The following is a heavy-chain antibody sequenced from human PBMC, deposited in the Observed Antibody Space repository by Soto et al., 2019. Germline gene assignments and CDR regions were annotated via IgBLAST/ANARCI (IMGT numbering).Heavy chain of an antibody. V-gene: IGHV3-74*01. Sequence: EVQLVESGGGLVQPGGSLRLSCAASGFTFSSYWMHWVRQAPGKGLVWVSRINSDGSSTSYADSVKGRFTISRDNAKNTLYLQMNSLRAEDTAVYYCARLAAAGTPPQYFQHWGQGTLVTVSS. J-gene: IGHJ1*01. D-gene: IGHD6-13*01. CDR2: INSDGSST. CDR3: ARLAAAGTPPQYFQH. CDR1: GFTFSSYW.